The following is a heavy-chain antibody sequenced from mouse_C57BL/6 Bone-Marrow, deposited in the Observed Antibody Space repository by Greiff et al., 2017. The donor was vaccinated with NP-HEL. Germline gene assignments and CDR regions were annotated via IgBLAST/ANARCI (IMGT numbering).Heavy chain of an antibody. J-gene: IGHJ3*01. CDR2: IYPRSGNT. V-gene: IGHV1-81*01. D-gene: IGHD1-1*01. Sequence: VKLVESGAELARPGASVKLSCKASGYTFTSYGISWVKQRTGQGLEWIGEIYPRSGNTYYNEKFKGKATLTADKSSSTTYMELRSLTSEDSAVYFYARRDYYGSSPWFAYWGQGTLVTVSA. CDR1: GYTFTSYG. CDR3: ARRDYYGSSPWFAY.